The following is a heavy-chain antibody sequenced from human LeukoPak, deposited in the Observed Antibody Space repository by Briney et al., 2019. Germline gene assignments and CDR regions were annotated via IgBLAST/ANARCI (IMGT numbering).Heavy chain of an antibody. CDR2: ISSSGDVT. J-gene: IGHJ4*02. D-gene: IGHD1/OR15-1a*01. V-gene: IGHV3-23*01. Sequence: GGSLRLSCAASGFTFSSYAMSWVRQAPGKGLAWVSAISSSGDVTKYADSAKSRFTISRDNSKNTVYLQMNSLRAEDTAVYYCTKEAGAAGATWNIDSWGQGTLVTVSS. CDR3: TKEAGAAGATWNIDS. CDR1: GFTFSSYA.